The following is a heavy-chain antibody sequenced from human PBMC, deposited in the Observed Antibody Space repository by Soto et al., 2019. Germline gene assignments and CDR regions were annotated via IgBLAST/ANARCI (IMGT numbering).Heavy chain of an antibody. CDR1: GFSLSTRGVG. Sequence: QITLKESGPPLVKPTQTLTLTCSFSGFSLSTRGVGVGWIRQPPGKALEWLALIFWDDDKWYSPSLRNRLPITDDASKYQVVLAMTNMDPVDTATYYCAHRSLGYAYYCDQWGQGTLVTVSS. D-gene: IGHD5-12*01. J-gene: IGHJ4*02. V-gene: IGHV2-5*02. CDR3: AHRSLGYAYYCDQ. CDR2: IFWDDDK.